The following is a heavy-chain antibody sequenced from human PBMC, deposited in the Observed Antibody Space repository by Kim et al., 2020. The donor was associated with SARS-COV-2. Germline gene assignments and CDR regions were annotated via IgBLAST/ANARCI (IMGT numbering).Heavy chain of an antibody. V-gene: IGHV4-39*01. CDR2: IYYSGST. Sequence: SETLSLTCTVSGGSISSSSYYWGWIRQPPGKGLEGIGSIYYSGSTYYNPSLKSRVTISVDTSKNQVSLKLSSVTAADTSVYYCARRSYSSSPYFDYWGQGTLVTVSS. J-gene: IGHJ4*02. D-gene: IGHD6-6*01. CDR3: ARRSYSSSPYFDY. CDR1: GGSISSSSYY.